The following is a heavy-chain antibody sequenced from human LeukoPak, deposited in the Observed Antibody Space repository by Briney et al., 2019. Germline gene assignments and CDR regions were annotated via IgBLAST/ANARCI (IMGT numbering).Heavy chain of an antibody. CDR2: INSDGSST. CDR3: ARAPCYYDTSGFLI. D-gene: IGHD3-22*01. J-gene: IGHJ3*02. Sequence: GGSLRLSCAASGFTFSSYWMHWVRQAPGKGLVWVSRINSDGSSTTYADSVKGRFTISRDNAKNTLYLQMNSLRAEDTAVYYCARAPCYYDTSGFLIWGQGTMVTVSS. V-gene: IGHV3-74*01. CDR1: GFTFSSYW.